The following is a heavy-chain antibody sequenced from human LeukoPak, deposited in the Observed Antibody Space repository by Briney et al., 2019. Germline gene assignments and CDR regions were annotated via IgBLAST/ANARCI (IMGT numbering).Heavy chain of an antibody. J-gene: IGHJ4*02. D-gene: IGHD3-22*01. CDR3: ARRGGHYDSSGYYYK. V-gene: IGHV3-7*01. CDR1: GFTFSGYW. CDR2: IKQDGSEK. Sequence: GGSLRLSCAASGFTFSGYWMSWVRQAPGKGLEWVANIKQDGSEKYYVDSVKGRFTISRDNAKSSLYLQMNSLRAEDTAVYYCARRGGHYDSSGYYYKWGQGTLVTVSS.